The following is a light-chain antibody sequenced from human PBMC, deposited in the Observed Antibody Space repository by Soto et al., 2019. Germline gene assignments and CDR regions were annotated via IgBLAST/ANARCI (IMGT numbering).Light chain of an antibody. CDR1: QSIRSN. CDR3: QQSYSAPLT. J-gene: IGKJ4*01. Sequence: PGDRASLSCRASQSIRSNLAWYQQRPGQAPRLLIYAASSRATGIPARFSGTESGTEFTLTISSLQSEDFATYYCQQSYSAPLTFGGGTKVDIK. V-gene: IGKV3-15*01. CDR2: AAS.